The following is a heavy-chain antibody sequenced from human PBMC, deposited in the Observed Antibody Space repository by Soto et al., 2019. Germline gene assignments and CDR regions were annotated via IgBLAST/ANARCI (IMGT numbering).Heavy chain of an antibody. V-gene: IGHV3-43*02. Sequence: GGSLRLSCVASGFTFDDYAMHWVRQAPGKGLEWVSLISGDGGSTYYADSVKGRFTISRDNSKNSLYLQMNSLRTEDTALYYCAKATTPYSSSWYDYWGRGTLVTVSS. CDR2: ISGDGGST. J-gene: IGHJ4*02. CDR1: GFTFDDYA. D-gene: IGHD6-13*01. CDR3: AKATTPYSSSWYDY.